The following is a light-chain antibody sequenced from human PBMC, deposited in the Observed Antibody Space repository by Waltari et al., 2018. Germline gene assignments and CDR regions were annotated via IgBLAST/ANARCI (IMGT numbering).Light chain of an antibody. CDR1: QSVNSK. V-gene: IGKV3-15*01. Sequence: EIVMTQSPATLSVSPGERATLSCRASQSVNSKLAWYQQKPGQAPRLLIYGASTRATDIPASFSGSGSGTDFTLTITSLQSDDFAVFHCQQYNNWPPTFGGGTKVEIK. CDR2: GAS. CDR3: QQYNNWPPT. J-gene: IGKJ4*01.